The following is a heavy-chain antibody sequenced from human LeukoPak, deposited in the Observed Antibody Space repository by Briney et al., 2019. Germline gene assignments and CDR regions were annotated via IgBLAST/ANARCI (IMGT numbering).Heavy chain of an antibody. V-gene: IGHV1-2*02. CDR1: GYTFTGYY. J-gene: IGHJ4*02. Sequence: PEASVKVSCKASGYTFTGYYMHWVRQAPGQGLGWMGWINPNSGGTNYAQKFQGRVTMTRDTSISTAYMELSRLRSGDTAVYYCARAPTIFGPDYWGQGTLVTVSS. CDR3: ARAPTIFGPDY. CDR2: INPNSGGT. D-gene: IGHD3-3*01.